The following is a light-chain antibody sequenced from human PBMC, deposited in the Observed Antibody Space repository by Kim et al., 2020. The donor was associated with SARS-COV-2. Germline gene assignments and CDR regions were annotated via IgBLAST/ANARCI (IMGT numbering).Light chain of an antibody. CDR1: SLSKKY. CDR2: KDT. CDR3: QSADSSDTVI. Sequence: SYELTQAPSVSVSPGQTAKITCSGDSLSKKYSYWYQQKPGQAPIILIYKDTERPSVIPERFSGSRSGTTVTLSISGVQAEDEGDYYCQSADSSDTVIFGGGTQLTVL. V-gene: IGLV3-25*03. J-gene: IGLJ2*01.